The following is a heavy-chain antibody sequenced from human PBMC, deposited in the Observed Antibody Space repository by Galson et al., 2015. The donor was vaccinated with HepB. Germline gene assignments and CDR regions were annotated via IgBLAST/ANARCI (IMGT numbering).Heavy chain of an antibody. Sequence: SVKVSCKASGYTFTSYGISWVRQAPGQGLEWMGWISAYNGNTNYAQKLQGRVTMTTDTSTSTAYMELRSLRSDDTAVYYCARDSTVDTAMVIAFDYWGQGTLVTVSS. J-gene: IGHJ4*02. V-gene: IGHV1-18*04. CDR3: ARDSTVDTAMVIAFDY. D-gene: IGHD5-18*01. CDR1: GYTFTSYG. CDR2: ISAYNGNT.